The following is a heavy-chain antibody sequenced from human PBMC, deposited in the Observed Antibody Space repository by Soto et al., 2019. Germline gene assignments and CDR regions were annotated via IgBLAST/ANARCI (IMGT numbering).Heavy chain of an antibody. Sequence: QVQLQQSGPGLVKPSQTLSLTCTVSGGSISSDNYHWTWIRQSPGKGLEWIGYIYYSGSIFYNPSFKSRVTISVDTSKNRFSLQLSSVTAADTAVYFCAREDDGGDRDYYGLDVWGQGTTVTVSS. CDR1: GGSISSDNYH. V-gene: IGHV4-30-4*08. CDR2: IYYSGSI. CDR3: AREDDGGDRDYYGLDV. J-gene: IGHJ6*02. D-gene: IGHD2-21*02.